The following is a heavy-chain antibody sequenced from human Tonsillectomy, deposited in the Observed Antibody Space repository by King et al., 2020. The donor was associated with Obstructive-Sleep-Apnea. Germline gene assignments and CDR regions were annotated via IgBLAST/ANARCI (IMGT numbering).Heavy chain of an antibody. CDR3: AREENCGGDCYPNYFDY. V-gene: IGHV4-34*01. Sequence: VQLQQWGAGLLKASETLSLTCAVYGGSFSGYYLSWIRQLPGKGLEWIGEINHSGITNYNPSLKSRVPISVDTSKNKLSLKLRSVTAADTAVYYCAREENCGGDCYPNYFDYWGQGTLVTVSS. D-gene: IGHD2-21*02. CDR2: INHSGIT. J-gene: IGHJ4*02. CDR1: GGSFSGYY.